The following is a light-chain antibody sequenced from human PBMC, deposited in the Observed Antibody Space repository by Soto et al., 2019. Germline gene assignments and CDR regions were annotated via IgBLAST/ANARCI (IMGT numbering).Light chain of an antibody. V-gene: IGLV2-14*01. CDR2: DVS. CDR3: CSYTTSNTRKIV. Sequence: SVLTQPSSLSGSPGQSINISCTGTSSEICGYNYVSWYQQHPGKAPKFMIYDVSNRPSGVSNRFSGSKSGNTASLTISGLQAEDEADYYCCSYTTSNTRKIVFGTGTKVTVL. CDR1: SSEICGYNY. J-gene: IGLJ1*01.